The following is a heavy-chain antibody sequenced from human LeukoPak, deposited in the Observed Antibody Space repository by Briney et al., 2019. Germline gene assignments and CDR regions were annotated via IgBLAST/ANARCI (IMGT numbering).Heavy chain of an antibody. CDR1: GFTFNNYG. Sequence: GGSLRLSCVASGFTFNNYGMHWVRQAPGKGLEWVAVISYDGRNEYYADSVKGRFTISRDNSENALYLQLNSLRAEDTAVYYCAKGELYYYGSGTAWGQGTLVIVSS. CDR3: AKGELYYYGSGTA. D-gene: IGHD3-10*01. CDR2: ISYDGRNE. V-gene: IGHV3-30*18. J-gene: IGHJ4*02.